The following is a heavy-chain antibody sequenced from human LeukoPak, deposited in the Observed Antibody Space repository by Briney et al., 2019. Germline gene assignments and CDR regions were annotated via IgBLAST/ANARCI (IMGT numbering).Heavy chain of an antibody. CDR2: IKSKSDGGTT. V-gene: IGHV3-15*01. CDR1: GFTFSNAW. Sequence: PGGSLRLSCAASGFTFSNAWMSWVRQAPGKGLEWVGRIKSKSDGGTTDYAAPVKGRFTISRDDSKTTLYLQMNSLKTEDTAVYYCITFSMIVVVITDWGQGTLVTVSS. CDR3: ITFSMIVVVITD. D-gene: IGHD3-22*01. J-gene: IGHJ4*02.